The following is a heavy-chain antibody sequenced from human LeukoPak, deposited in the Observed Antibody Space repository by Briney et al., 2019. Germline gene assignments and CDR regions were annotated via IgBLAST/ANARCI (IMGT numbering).Heavy chain of an antibody. D-gene: IGHD2-2*01. V-gene: IGHV3-23*01. CDR1: GFTFSSYA. Sequence: GGSLRLSCAASGFTFSSYAMSWVRQAPGKGLEWVSAISGSGGSTYYADSVKGRFTISRDNSKNTLYLQMNSLRAEDTAVYYCAKGSGSIVVVPAALRYFDYWGQGTLVTVSS. J-gene: IGHJ4*02. CDR2: ISGSGGST. CDR3: AKGSGSIVVVPAALRYFDY.